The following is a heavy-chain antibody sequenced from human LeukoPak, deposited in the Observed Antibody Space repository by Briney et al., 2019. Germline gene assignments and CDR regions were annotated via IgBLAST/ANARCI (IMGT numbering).Heavy chain of an antibody. Sequence: GGSLRLSCAASGFTFSSYSMNWVRQAPGKGLEWVSSISSSSSYIYYADSVKGRFTISRDNAKNSLYLQMNSLRAEDTAVYYCVRIIGDPHSLRYGMDAWGQGTTVTVSS. V-gene: IGHV3-21*01. CDR2: ISSSSSYI. J-gene: IGHJ6*02. CDR1: GFTFSSYS. CDR3: VRIIGDPHSLRYGMDA. D-gene: IGHD7-27*01.